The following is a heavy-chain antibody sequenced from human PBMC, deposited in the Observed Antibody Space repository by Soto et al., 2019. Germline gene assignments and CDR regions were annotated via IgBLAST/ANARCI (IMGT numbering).Heavy chain of an antibody. CDR3: ARQRGPRHIVVVPAAIVSRFDP. V-gene: IGHV4-31*03. Sequence: PSETLSLTCTVSGGSISSGGYYWSWIRQHPGKGLEWIGYIYYSGSTYYNPSLKSRVTISVDTSKNQFSLKLSSVTAADTAVYYCARQRGPRHIVVVPAAIVSRFDPWGQGTLVTVSS. J-gene: IGHJ5*02. CDR1: GGSISSGGYY. D-gene: IGHD2-2*01. CDR2: IYYSGST.